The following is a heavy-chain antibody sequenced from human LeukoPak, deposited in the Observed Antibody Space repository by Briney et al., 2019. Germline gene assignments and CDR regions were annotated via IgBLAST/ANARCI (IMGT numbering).Heavy chain of an antibody. J-gene: IGHJ4*02. CDR2: ITSSGSSR. V-gene: IGHV3-21*01. CDR3: ARHVSDFDY. CDR1: GFSFSEYA. Sequence: GGSLRLSCAASGFSFSEYAMSWVRQAPGQGLEWVSSITSSGSSRYYADSVKGRFTISRDNTENSLYLQMNSLRAEDTAVYYCARHVSDFDYWGQGTLVTVSS.